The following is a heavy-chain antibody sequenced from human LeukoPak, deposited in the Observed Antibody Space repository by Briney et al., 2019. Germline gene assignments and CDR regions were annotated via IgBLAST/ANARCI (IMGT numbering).Heavy chain of an antibody. Sequence: GGSLRLSCAASGFTFSNYGMHWVRQAPGKGLEWMTFIRFDGNNEFYADSVKDRLTISRDNSKNTLYLQMNSLRTEDTAVYYCVADPFGRGVTGSLWLWGQGTLVTVSS. J-gene: IGHJ4*02. D-gene: IGHD3-10*01. CDR1: GFTFSNYG. CDR2: IRFDGNNE. CDR3: VADPFGRGVTGSLWL. V-gene: IGHV3-30*02.